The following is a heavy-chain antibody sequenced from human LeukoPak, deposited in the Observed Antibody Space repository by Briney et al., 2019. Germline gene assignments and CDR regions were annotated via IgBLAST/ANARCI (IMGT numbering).Heavy chain of an antibody. V-gene: IGHV4-59*01. Sequence: SETLSLTCTVSGGSISSYYWSWIRQPPGKGLEWIGYIYYSGSTNYNPSLKSRVTISVDTSKNQFSLKLSSATAADTAVYYCARAHYGEYDYWGQGTLVTVSS. CDR1: GGSISSYY. CDR3: ARAHYGEYDY. CDR2: IYYSGST. D-gene: IGHD4-17*01. J-gene: IGHJ4*02.